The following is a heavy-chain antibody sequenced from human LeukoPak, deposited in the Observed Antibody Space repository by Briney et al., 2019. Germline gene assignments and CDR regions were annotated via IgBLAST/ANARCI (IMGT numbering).Heavy chain of an antibody. CDR1: GYTFTGYY. D-gene: IGHD6-19*01. CDR3: ARGVSGFGPIRGIEYYYYYMDV. J-gene: IGHJ6*03. V-gene: IGHV1-2*02. Sequence: GASVKVSCKASGYTFTGYYMHWVRQAPGQGLERVGWINPKNGGSNYAQKFQGRVTMTRDTSISTAYMELSSLTCDDTAVYYCARGVSGFGPIRGIEYYYYYMDVWGKGTTVTVSS. CDR2: INPKNGGS.